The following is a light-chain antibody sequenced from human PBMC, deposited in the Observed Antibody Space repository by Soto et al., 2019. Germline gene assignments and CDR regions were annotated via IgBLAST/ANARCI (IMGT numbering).Light chain of an antibody. J-gene: IGKJ1*01. Sequence: DIQMTRSPSTLSASVGDRVTITCRASQSVGNWLAWYQHKPGKAPKGLIYKASSLESGAPSRFSGSGSGTEFALTISSLQPDDFATYYCQQYYSYPWTFGQGTKVDIK. V-gene: IGKV1-5*03. CDR3: QQYYSYPWT. CDR1: QSVGNW. CDR2: KAS.